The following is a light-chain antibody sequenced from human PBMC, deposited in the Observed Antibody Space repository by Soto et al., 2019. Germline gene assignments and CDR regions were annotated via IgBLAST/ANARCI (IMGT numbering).Light chain of an antibody. J-gene: IGKJ1*01. V-gene: IGKV1-39*01. CDR2: AAS. CDR1: QRIYRY. Sequence: DIQLTQSPSSLSASLGDRVTITCQASQRIYRYIHWYQEMPGKVPKLLIYAASSLASGVPSRFSGSGSGTDFTLTIRSLQPEDFATYYCQQSYIAPRAFGPGTKVEIK. CDR3: QQSYIAPRA.